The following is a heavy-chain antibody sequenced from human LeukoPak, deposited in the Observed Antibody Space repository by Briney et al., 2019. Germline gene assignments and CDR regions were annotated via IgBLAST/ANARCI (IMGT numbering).Heavy chain of an antibody. J-gene: IGHJ4*02. CDR3: ARDPGDSSGYYSSRNYYFDS. D-gene: IGHD3-22*01. CDR2: IIPIFGTA. V-gene: IGHV1-69*05. Sequence: ASVKVSCKASGYTLTGYYMHWVRQAPGQGLEWMGWIIPIFGTANYAQKFQGRVTITTDESTSTAYMELTSLRSEDTAVYYCARDPGDSSGYYSSRNYYFDSWGQGTLVTVSS. CDR1: GYTLTGYY.